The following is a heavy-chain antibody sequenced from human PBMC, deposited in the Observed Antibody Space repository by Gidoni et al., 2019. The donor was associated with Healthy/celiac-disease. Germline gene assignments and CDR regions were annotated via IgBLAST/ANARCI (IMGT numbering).Heavy chain of an antibody. Sequence: EVQLVESGGGLVKPGGSLRLSCAASGFTFSNAWMSGVRQAPGKGLEWVGRIKSKTDGGTTDYAAPVKGRFTISRDDSKNTLYLQMNSLKTEDTAVYYCTTRARYYDFWSGYYPVDYWGQGTLVTVSS. CDR2: IKSKTDGGTT. CDR1: GFTFSNAW. D-gene: IGHD3-3*01. CDR3: TTRARYYDFWSGYYPVDY. J-gene: IGHJ4*02. V-gene: IGHV3-15*01.